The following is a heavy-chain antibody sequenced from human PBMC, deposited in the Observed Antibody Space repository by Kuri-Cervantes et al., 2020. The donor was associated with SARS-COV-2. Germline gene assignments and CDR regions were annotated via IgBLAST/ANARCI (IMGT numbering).Heavy chain of an antibody. V-gene: IGHV3-30*18. D-gene: IGHD3-9*01. CDR1: GFTFSSYS. CDR3: AKDSSDISEDAFDI. J-gene: IGHJ3*02. Sequence: GGSLRLSCAASGFTFSSYSMNWVRQAPGKGPEWVAVISYDGSNKYYADSVKGRFTISRDNAKNSLYLQMNSLRAEDTALYYCAKDSSDISEDAFDIWGQGTMVTVSS. CDR2: ISYDGSNK.